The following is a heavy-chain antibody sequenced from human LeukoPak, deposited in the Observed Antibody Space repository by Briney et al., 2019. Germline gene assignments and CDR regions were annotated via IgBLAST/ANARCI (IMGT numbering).Heavy chain of an antibody. J-gene: IGHJ4*02. CDR1: GFTFSSYA. Sequence: GGSLRLSCAASGFTFSSYAMSWVRQAPGKGLEWVSAISGSGGSTYYADSVKGRFTISRDNSKNTLYLQVNSLRAEDTAVYYCARGIAEDYGGNSHVDYWGQGTLVTVSS. CDR2: ISGSGGST. V-gene: IGHV3-23*01. D-gene: IGHD4-23*01. CDR3: ARGIAEDYGGNSHVDY.